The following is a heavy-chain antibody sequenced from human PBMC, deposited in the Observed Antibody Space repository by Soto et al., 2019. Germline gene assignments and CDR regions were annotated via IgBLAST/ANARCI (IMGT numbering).Heavy chain of an antibody. Sequence: QITLKESGPTLVKPTQTLTLTCTFSGFSLTTRGVGVGWIRQPPGKALECLALIYWDDDKRYSPSLQSRLSITKDPSKNQVVLTMTNVDPVDTATYYCAHIPNYYQYAWFDPWGQGTLVSVSS. J-gene: IGHJ5*02. CDR1: GFSLTTRGVG. V-gene: IGHV2-5*02. CDR3: AHIPNYYQYAWFDP. CDR2: IYWDDDK. D-gene: IGHD3-16*01.